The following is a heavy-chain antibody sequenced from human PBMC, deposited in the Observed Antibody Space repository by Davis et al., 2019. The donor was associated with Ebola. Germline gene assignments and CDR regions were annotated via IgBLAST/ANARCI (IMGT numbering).Heavy chain of an antibody. CDR2: INHSGSA. D-gene: IGHD2-8*01. CDR1: GGSFSTYF. Sequence: SETLSLTCNVSGGSFSTYFWTWVRQSPGKGLEWIGEINHSGSANYNRSLKSRVTVSIDPSKNHFSLKLTSVTAADAAIYYCARAYAILGLYYLDHWGQGTLVTVSS. CDR3: ARAYAILGLYYLDH. V-gene: IGHV4-34*01. J-gene: IGHJ4*02.